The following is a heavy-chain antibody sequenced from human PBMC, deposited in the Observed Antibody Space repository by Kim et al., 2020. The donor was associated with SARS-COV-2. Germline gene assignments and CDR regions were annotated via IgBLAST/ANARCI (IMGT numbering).Heavy chain of an antibody. Sequence: SQTLSLTCAISGDSVSSNSAAWGWLRQSPSRGLEWLGRTYYRSKWYYDYAVSVKSRIIINLDTSKNQFSLQLNSVTPEDTAVYYCARNMVRGVVIMPLSFDYWGQGTLVTVSS. D-gene: IGHD3-10*01. CDR1: GDSVSSNSAA. CDR3: ARNMVRGVVIMPLSFDY. J-gene: IGHJ4*02. CDR2: TYYRSKWYY. V-gene: IGHV6-1*01.